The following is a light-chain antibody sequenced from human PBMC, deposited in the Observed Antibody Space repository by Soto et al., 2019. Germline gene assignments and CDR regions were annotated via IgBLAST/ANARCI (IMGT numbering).Light chain of an antibody. CDR2: KAS. CDR3: KQYSSYLWT. J-gene: IGKJ1*01. V-gene: IGKV1-5*03. Sequence: DVQMTQSPSTLSASVGDRVTITCRASQSVSIWLAWYQQKPGKAPKLLIYKASSLESGVPSRFSGSGSGAEFNLTISSLRPDDFATYYCKQYSSYLWTFGQGTKVEIK. CDR1: QSVSIW.